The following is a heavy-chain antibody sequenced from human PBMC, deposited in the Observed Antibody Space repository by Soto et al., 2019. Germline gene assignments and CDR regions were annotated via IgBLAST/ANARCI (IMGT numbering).Heavy chain of an antibody. J-gene: IGHJ6*02. Sequence: LRLSFTASGFTFGDYAMSWFRQAPGKGLEWVGFIRSKAYGGTTEYAASVKGRFTISRDDSKSIAYLQMNSLKTEDTAVYYCTVEYSSSSTYYYYGMDVRGQGTKDTVSS. D-gene: IGHD6-6*01. CDR1: GFTFGDYA. CDR2: IRSKAYGGTT. V-gene: IGHV3-49*03. CDR3: TVEYSSSSTYYYYGMDV.